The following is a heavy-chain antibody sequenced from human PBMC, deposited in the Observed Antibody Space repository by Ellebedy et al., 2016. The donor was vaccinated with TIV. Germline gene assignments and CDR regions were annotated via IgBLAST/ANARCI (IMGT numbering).Heavy chain of an antibody. Sequence: PGGSLRLSCAASGFTFSDYYMSWIRRAPGKGLEWVSYISSSGSTIYYADSVKGRFTISRDNAKNSLYLQMNSLRAEDTAVYYCARDVGLAVVTAIFVSWGQGTLVTVSS. CDR2: ISSSGSTI. CDR3: ARDVGLAVVTAIFVS. D-gene: IGHD2-21*02. J-gene: IGHJ4*02. CDR1: GFTFSDYY. V-gene: IGHV3-11*01.